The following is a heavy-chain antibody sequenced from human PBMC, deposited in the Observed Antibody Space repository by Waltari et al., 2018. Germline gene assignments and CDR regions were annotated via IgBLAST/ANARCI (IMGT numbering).Heavy chain of an antibody. CDR2: IIPIFGTA. Sequence: VQLVQSGAEVKKPGATVKISCKVSGYTFTDYYMHWVQQAPGKGLEWMGGIIPIFGTANYAQKFQGRVTITTDESTSTAYMELSSLRSEDTAVYYCARRHPKLPGGAFDIWGQGTMVTVSS. CDR1: GYTFTDYY. V-gene: IGHV1-69*05. D-gene: IGHD2-8*02. J-gene: IGHJ3*02. CDR3: ARRHPKLPGGAFDI.